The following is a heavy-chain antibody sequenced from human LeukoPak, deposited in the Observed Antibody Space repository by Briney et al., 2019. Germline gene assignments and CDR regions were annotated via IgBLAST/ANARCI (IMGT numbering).Heavy chain of an antibody. Sequence: KPSETLSLTCAVYGGSFSGYYWSWIRQPPGKGLEWIGEIHHSGSTNYSPSLKSRVTISVDTSKNQFSLKLSSVTAADTAVYYCARFKQWLGRALDMWGQGTKVTVSS. V-gene: IGHV4-34*01. CDR3: ARFKQWLGRALDM. CDR1: GGSFSGYY. J-gene: IGHJ3*02. CDR2: IHHSGST. D-gene: IGHD3-22*01.